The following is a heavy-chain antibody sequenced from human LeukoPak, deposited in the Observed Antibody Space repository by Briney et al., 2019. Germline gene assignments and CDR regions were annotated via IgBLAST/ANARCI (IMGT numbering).Heavy chain of an antibody. D-gene: IGHD3-22*01. CDR2: INPNSGGT. J-gene: IGHJ4*02. Sequence: ASVKVSCKASGYTFTGYYMHWVRQAPGQGLEWMGWINPNSGGTNYAQKFQGRVTMTRDTSISTAYMELSRLRSDDTAVYYCARVGSVGYDSSGYYGSFDYWGQGTLVTVSS. V-gene: IGHV1-2*02. CDR1: GYTFTGYY. CDR3: ARVGSVGYDSSGYYGSFDY.